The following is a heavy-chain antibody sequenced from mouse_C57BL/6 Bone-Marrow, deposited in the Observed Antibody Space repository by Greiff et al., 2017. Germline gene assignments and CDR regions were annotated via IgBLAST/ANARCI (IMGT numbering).Heavy chain of an antibody. J-gene: IGHJ2*01. D-gene: IGHD2-4*01. CDR1: GYTFTSYN. CDR2: IYPGNGDT. V-gene: IGHV1-12*01. CDR3: AREGDYDYDGRDYYFDY. Sequence: QVQLKQSGAELVRPGASVKMSCKASGYTFTSYNMHWVKQTPRQGLEWIGAIYPGNGDTSYNQKFKGKATLTVDKSSSTAYMQLSSLTSEDSAVYFCAREGDYDYDGRDYYFDYWGQGTTLTVSS.